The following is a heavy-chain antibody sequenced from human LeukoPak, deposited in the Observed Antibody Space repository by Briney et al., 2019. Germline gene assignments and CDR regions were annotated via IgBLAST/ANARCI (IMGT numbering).Heavy chain of an antibody. CDR3: AKTGGPWD. CDR2: IFSDGTT. J-gene: IGHJ4*02. D-gene: IGHD7-27*01. Sequence: KGLEWVSVIFSDGTTYYTDSVKGRFTISRDNSKNTLYLQLNSLRAEDTAVYYCAKTGGPWDWGQGTLVTVSS. V-gene: IGHV3-53*01.